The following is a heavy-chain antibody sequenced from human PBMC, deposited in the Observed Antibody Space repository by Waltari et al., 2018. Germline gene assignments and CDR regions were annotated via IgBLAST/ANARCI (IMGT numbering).Heavy chain of an antibody. J-gene: IGHJ6*03. CDR1: GFTFSSYS. Sequence: EVQLVESGGGLVQPGGSLRLSCAASGFTFSSYSMNWVRQAPGKGLEWVSYISSSSSTIYYADSVKVRFTISRDNAKNSLYLQMNSLRAEDTAVYYCAKLSRGSYGPYYYYMDVWGKGTTVTVSS. CDR2: ISSSSSTI. V-gene: IGHV3-48*04. CDR3: AKLSRGSYGPYYYYMDV. D-gene: IGHD1-26*01.